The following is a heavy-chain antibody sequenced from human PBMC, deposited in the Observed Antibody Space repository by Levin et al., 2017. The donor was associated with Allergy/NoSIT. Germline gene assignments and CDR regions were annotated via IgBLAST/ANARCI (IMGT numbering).Heavy chain of an antibody. CDR3: AKDRKGDYPPLVGMDV. J-gene: IGHJ6*02. CDR2: ISYDGSNK. CDR1: GFTFSSYG. Sequence: GESLKISCAASGFTFSSYGMHWVRQAPGKGLEWVAVISYDGSNKYYADSVKGRFTISRDNSKNTLYLQMNSLRAEDTAVYYCAKDRKGDYPPLVGMDVWGQGTTVTVSS. V-gene: IGHV3-30*18. D-gene: IGHD4-17*01.